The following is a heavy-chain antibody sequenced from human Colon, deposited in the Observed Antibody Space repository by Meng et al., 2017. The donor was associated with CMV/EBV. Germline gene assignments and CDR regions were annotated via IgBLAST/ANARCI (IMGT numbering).Heavy chain of an antibody. Sequence: GESLKISCEGSGYTFATYWIAWVRQKPGKGLEWMGIVYPGDSDSRYSPSFQGQVTFSADKSTNTAYLQWGSLKASDTAVYFCARRDYYYGPDVWGQGTTVTVSS. CDR3: ARRDYYYGPDV. CDR2: VYPGDSDS. J-gene: IGHJ6*02. CDR1: GYTFATYW. V-gene: IGHV5-51*01.